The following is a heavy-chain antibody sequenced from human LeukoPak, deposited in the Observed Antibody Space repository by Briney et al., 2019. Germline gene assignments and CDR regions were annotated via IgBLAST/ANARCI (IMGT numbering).Heavy chain of an antibody. D-gene: IGHD7-27*01. CDR2: ISYDGSNK. Sequence: PGGSLRLSCAASGFTFSTYGMHWVRQASGKGLEWVAVISYDGSNKYYADSVKGRFTISRDNSKSTLYLQMNSLRAEDTAVYYCAKDLNWGSHYWGQGTLVTVSS. CDR3: AKDLNWGSHY. CDR1: GFTFSTYG. J-gene: IGHJ4*02. V-gene: IGHV3-30*18.